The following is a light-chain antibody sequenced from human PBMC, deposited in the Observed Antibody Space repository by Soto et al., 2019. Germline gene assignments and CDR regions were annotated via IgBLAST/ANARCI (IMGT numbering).Light chain of an antibody. CDR1: SSIIGNNA. CDR2: YDD. V-gene: IGLV1-36*01. Sequence: QAVVTQPPSVSEAPRQRVTISCSGSSSIIGNNAVNWYQQLPGKAPKLLIYYDDLLPSGVSDRFSGSKSGTSASLAISGLQSEDEADYYCAAWDDSLNGLLFGGGTKLTVL. J-gene: IGLJ2*01. CDR3: AAWDDSLNGLL.